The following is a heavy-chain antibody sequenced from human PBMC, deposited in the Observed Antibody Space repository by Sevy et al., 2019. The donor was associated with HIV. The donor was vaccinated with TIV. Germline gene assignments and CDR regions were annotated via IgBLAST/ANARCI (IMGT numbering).Heavy chain of an antibody. V-gene: IGHV3-11*01. CDR2: ISSSGSTI. CDR3: ARDGRRGYSYGCYFDY. CDR1: GFTFSDYY. J-gene: IGHJ4*02. Sequence: GSLRLSCAASGFTFSDYYMSWIRQAPGKGLEWVSYISSSGSTIYYADSVKGRFTISRDNAKNSLYLQMNSLRAEDTAVYYCARDGRRGYSYGCYFDYWGQGTLVTVSS. D-gene: IGHD5-18*01.